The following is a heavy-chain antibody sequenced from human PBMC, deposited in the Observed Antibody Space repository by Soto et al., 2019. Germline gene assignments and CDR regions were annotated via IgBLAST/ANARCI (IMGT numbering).Heavy chain of an antibody. CDR1: GGSISGTYW. J-gene: IGHJ1*01. Sequence: QVQLQESGPGLVKASGTLSLICAVSGGSISGTYWWTWVRQPPGKGLEWIGEFSHSGRTTYNPSLNSRVTISVDKSKNSLYLQMNSLRAEDTAVYYCARGVDYGAHFQHWGQGTLVTVSS. V-gene: IGHV4-4*02. D-gene: IGHD4-17*01. CDR3: ARGVDYGAHFQH. CDR2: FSHSGRT.